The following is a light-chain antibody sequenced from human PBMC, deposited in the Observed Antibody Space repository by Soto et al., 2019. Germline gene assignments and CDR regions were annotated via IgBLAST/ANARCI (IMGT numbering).Light chain of an antibody. CDR2: DVS. J-gene: IGLJ2*01. CDR3: SSYTSSSTLVV. CDR1: SSDVGGYNY. Sequence: QSALTQPASVSVSPGQSITISCTGTSSDVGGYNYVSWYQQHPGKAPKLMIYDVSNRPSGVSNRCSGSKSGNTASLTISGLQAEDEADYYCSSYTSSSTLVVCGGGTKLTVL. V-gene: IGLV2-14*01.